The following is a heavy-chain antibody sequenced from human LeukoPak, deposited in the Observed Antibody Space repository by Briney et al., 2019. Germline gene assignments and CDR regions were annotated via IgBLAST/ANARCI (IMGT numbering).Heavy chain of an antibody. CDR3: ARGKRTFSN. V-gene: IGHV3-21*04. Sequence: GGSLRLSCAASGFTVSSSFMSWVRQAPGKGGACLSYIRPTSTSTYSAGSVTGRFTISRDNAKTSLYLQMDSLRAEDTAVYYCARGKRTFSNWGQGALVTVSS. J-gene: IGHJ4*02. CDR2: IRPTSTST. D-gene: IGHD1-1*01. CDR1: GFTVSSSF.